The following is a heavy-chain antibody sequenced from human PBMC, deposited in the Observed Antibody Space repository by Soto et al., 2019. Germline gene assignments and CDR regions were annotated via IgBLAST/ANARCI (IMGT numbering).Heavy chain of an antibody. Sequence: EVQLLESGGGLVQPGGSLRLSCAASGFTFSSDAMSWVRQAPGKGLEWVSAISGSGGSTYYADSVKGRFTISRDNSKNALYLQMNSLIAENTAVYYCARKRGGYVVGTHYFACWGQGTLVTVSS. D-gene: IGHD5-12*01. V-gene: IGHV3-23*01. J-gene: IGHJ4*02. CDR1: GFTFSSDA. CDR3: ARKRGGYVVGTHYFAC. CDR2: ISGSGGST.